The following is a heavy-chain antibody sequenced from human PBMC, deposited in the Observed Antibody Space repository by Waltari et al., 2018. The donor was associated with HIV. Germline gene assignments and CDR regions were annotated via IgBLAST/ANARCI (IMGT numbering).Heavy chain of an antibody. D-gene: IGHD1-26*01. J-gene: IGHJ4*02. V-gene: IGHV1-18*01. CDR1: GYTFTTYG. CDR2: ISVYNGNT. CDR3: ARLLVGATIDY. Sequence: QVQLVQSGAEVKKPGASVTVSCKASGYTFTTYGLSWVRQAPGQGLEWMGWISVYNGNTNYAQKLQGRVTITTDTSTSTAYMDLRSLRSDDTAVYYCARLLVGATIDYWGQGTLVTVSS.